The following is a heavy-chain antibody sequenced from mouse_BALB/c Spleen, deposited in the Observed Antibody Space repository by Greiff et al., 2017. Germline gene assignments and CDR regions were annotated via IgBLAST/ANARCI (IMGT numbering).Heavy chain of an antibody. CDR1: GFNIKDYY. CDR2: IDPENGDT. Sequence: EVQLQQSGAELVRSGASVKLSCTASGFNIKDYYMHWVKQRPEQGLEWIGWIDPENGDTEYAPKFQGKATMTADTSSNTAYLQLSSLTSEDTAVYYCNGVVAPYAMDYWGQGTSGTVSS. J-gene: IGHJ4*01. D-gene: IGHD1-1*01. CDR3: NGVVAPYAMDY. V-gene: IGHV14-4*02.